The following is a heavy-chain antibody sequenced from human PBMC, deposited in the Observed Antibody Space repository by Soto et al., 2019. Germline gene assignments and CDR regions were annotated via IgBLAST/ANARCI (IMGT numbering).Heavy chain of an antibody. CDR3: SRGDDFSNGVFWMISYDS. J-gene: IGHJ4*02. CDR2: IYYSGST. V-gene: IGHV4-39*07. D-gene: IGHD2-8*01. CDR1: GGSISSSSYY. Sequence: SETLSLTCTVSGGSISSSSYYWGWIRQPPGKGLEWIGSIYYSGSTYYNPSLKSRASTSLDKSKNQFSLKVTSVTAADTAVYYFSRGDDFSNGVFWMISYDSWGLEILVTVS.